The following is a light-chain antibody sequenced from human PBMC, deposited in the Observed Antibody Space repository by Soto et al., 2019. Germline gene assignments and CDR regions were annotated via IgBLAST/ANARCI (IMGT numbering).Light chain of an antibody. CDR2: EVS. J-gene: IGLJ2*01. CDR3: CSYAGTSTFDVV. V-gene: IGLV2-23*02. CDR1: SSDVGSYNL. Sequence: QSALPQPASVSGSPGQSITISCTGTSSDVGSYNLVSWYQQHPGKAPKLMISEVSKRPSGISDRFSGSKSGNTASLTISGLQAEDEADYYCCSYAGTSTFDVVFGGGTKVPVL.